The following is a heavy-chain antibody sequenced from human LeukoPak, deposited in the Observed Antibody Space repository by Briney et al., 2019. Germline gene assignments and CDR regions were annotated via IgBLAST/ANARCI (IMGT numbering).Heavy chain of an antibody. Sequence: ASVNVSCKASGYTFTDYYIHWVRQAPGQGLEGMAWINPKSGGTNYAQKFQGRVTMTRDTSISTAYMELSRLRSDDTAVYYCASTAMVFDPFDYWGQGTLVTVSS. CDR1: GYTFTDYY. CDR2: INPKSGGT. V-gene: IGHV1-2*02. J-gene: IGHJ4*02. CDR3: ASTAMVFDPFDY. D-gene: IGHD5-18*01.